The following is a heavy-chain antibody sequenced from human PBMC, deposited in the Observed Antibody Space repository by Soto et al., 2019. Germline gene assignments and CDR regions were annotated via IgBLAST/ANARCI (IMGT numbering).Heavy chain of an antibody. CDR3: ARGGARGSTRRRYGMDV. CDR1: GGSISSYY. V-gene: IGHV4-4*07. Sequence: SETLSLTCTVSGGSISSYYWSWIRQPAGQGLEWIGRIYTSGSTNYNPSLKSRVTMSVDTSKNQFSLKLSSVTAADTAVYYCARGGARGSTRRRYGMDVWGQGTTVTVSS. D-gene: IGHD2-2*01. CDR2: IYTSGST. J-gene: IGHJ6*02.